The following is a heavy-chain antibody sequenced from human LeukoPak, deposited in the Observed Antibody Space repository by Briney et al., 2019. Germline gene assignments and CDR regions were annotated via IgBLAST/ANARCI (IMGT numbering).Heavy chain of an antibody. CDR3: ARGSTYYDFSSDAFDI. CDR2: INPSGGST. Sequence: ASVKVSCXASGYTFTIYYMHWVRQAPGQGLEWMGIINPSGGSTSYAQKFQGRVTMTRDTSTSTVYMELSSLRSEDTAVYYCARGSTYYDFSSDAFDIWGQGTMVTVSS. D-gene: IGHD3-3*01. V-gene: IGHV1-46*03. CDR1: GYTFTIYY. J-gene: IGHJ3*02.